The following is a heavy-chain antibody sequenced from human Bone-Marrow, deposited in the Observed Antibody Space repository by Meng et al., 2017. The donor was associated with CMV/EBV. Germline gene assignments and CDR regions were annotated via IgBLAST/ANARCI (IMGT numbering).Heavy chain of an antibody. J-gene: IGHJ4*02. CDR1: GFTFSSYW. V-gene: IGHV3-7*01. D-gene: IGHD3-16*01. Sequence: GESLKISCAASGFTFSSYWMSWVRQAPGKGLEWVANIKQDGSEKYYVDSVKGRFTISRDNAKNSLYLQMNSLRAEETAVYYCARVGGAFDYWGQGTLVTVPS. CDR2: IKQDGSEK. CDR3: ARVGGAFDY.